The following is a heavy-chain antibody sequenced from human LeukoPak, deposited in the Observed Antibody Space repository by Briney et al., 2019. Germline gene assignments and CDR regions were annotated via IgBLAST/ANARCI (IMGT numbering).Heavy chain of an antibody. CDR1: GGSISSRTYS. V-gene: IGHV4-39*07. CDR2: IYYSGNT. Sequence: SETLSLTCTVSGGSISSRTYSWGWIRQPPGKGLEWIGSIYYSGNTYYNPSLKSRVTISVDTSKNQFSLKLSSVTAADTAVYYCVRGGYYYGPSDWGQGTLVTVSS. D-gene: IGHD3-10*01. J-gene: IGHJ4*02. CDR3: VRGGYYYGPSD.